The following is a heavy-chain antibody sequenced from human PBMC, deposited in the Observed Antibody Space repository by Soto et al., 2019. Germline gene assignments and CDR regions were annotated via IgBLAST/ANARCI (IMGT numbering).Heavy chain of an antibody. J-gene: IGHJ4*02. CDR3: ARSSGVSTPDFDY. CDR2: ISGNGGST. Sequence: GGSLRLSCGASGFTFSVYAMTWVRQAPGKGLEWVSAISGNGGSTYYADSVKGRFTISRDNSLHTVYLQMNSLGPEDTAVYFCARSSGVSTPDFDYWGQGALVTVSS. CDR1: GFTFSVYA. V-gene: IGHV3-23*01. D-gene: IGHD3-10*01.